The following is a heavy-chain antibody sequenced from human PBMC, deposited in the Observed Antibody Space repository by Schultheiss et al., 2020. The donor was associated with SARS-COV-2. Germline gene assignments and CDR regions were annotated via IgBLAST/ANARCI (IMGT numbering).Heavy chain of an antibody. CDR1: GFTFSSYS. CDR2: ISSNGGST. J-gene: IGHJ1*01. D-gene: IGHD6-19*01. CDR3: ARFPGEQWLVPSGYFQH. Sequence: GGSLRLSCAASGFTFSSYSMNWVRQAPGKGLEYVSAISSNGGSTYYADSVKGRFTISRDNSKNTLYLQMNSLRDEDTAVYYCARFPGEQWLVPSGYFQHWGQGTLVTVSS. V-gene: IGHV3-64*04.